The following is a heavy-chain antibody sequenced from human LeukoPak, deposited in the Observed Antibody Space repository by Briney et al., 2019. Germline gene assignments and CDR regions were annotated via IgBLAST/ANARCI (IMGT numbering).Heavy chain of an antibody. CDR2: IKQDGSEK. J-gene: IGHJ4*02. Sequence: PGGSLRLSCAASGFTFSSYWMSWVRQAPGKGLEWVANIKQDGSEKYYVDSVKGRFTISRDNSKNTLYLQMNSLRAEDTAVYYCAKGEGYCSGGSCYCTHWGQGTLVTVSS. D-gene: IGHD2-15*01. V-gene: IGHV3-7*01. CDR1: GFTFSSYW. CDR3: AKGEGYCSGGSCYCTH.